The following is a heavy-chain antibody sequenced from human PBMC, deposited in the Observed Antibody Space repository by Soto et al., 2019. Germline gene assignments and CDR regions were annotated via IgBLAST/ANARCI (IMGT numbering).Heavy chain of an antibody. D-gene: IGHD5-18*01. Sequence: QLQLQESGPGLVKPSETLSLTCTVSGGSISSSSYYWGWIRQPPGKGLEWIGSIYYSGSTYYNPSLKSRVTISVDTSKNQFSLKLSSVTAADTAVYYCARHRGYSYGYNKVDYYYYYMDVWGKGTTVTVSS. CDR3: ARHRGYSYGYNKVDYYYYYMDV. CDR1: GGSISSSSYY. V-gene: IGHV4-39*01. J-gene: IGHJ6*03. CDR2: IYYSGST.